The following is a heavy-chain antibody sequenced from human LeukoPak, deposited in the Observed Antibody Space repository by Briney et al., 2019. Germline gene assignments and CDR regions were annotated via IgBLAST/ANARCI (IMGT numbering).Heavy chain of an antibody. D-gene: IGHD3-10*01. CDR3: ASESFYGSGSYYRFDY. J-gene: IGHJ4*02. V-gene: IGHV4-34*01. CDR1: GGSFSGYY. Sequence: SETLSLTCAVYGGSFSGYYWSWIRQPPGKGLEWIGEINHSGSTNYNPSLKSRVTISVDTSKNQFSLKLSPVTAADTAVYYCASESFYGSGSYYRFDYWGQGTLVTVSS. CDR2: INHSGST.